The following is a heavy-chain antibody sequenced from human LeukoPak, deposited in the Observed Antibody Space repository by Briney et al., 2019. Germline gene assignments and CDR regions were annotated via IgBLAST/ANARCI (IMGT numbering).Heavy chain of an antibody. V-gene: IGHV3-48*03. CDR3: ARGRYNWNDPTFMDV. CDR2: ISSSGTTR. CDR1: GFTLSNYE. Sequence: EGSLRLSCAASGFTLSNYEMNWARQAPGKGLEWLSYISSSGTTRYYADSVKGRFTISRDNAKNSLYLQMNSLRAEDTALYYCARGRYNWNDPTFMDVWGQGTTVSVSS. J-gene: IGHJ6*02. D-gene: IGHD1-1*01.